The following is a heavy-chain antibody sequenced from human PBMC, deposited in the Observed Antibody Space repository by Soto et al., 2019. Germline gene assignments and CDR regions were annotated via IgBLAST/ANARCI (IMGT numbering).Heavy chain of an antibody. J-gene: IGHJ4*02. Sequence: QLHLQESGPGLVAPSETLSLTCTVSGGSIYGSDYYWAWIRQPPGKGLEWLGTIYYTGNTYYNPSLMGRVTLSVDTSKNQFSLNLNSVSAADTAVYFCTDMRGQWLPRDWGQGTLVTVSS. D-gene: IGHD6-19*01. CDR1: GGSIYGSDYY. CDR3: TDMRGQWLPRD. CDR2: IYYTGNT. V-gene: IGHV4-39*01.